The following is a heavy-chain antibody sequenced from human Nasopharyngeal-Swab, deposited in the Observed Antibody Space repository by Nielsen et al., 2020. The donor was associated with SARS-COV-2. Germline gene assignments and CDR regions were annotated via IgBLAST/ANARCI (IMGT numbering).Heavy chain of an antibody. CDR2: ISGSGGST. V-gene: IGHV3-23*01. CDR1: GFTFSSYA. CDR3: ARGASDYGSGSYFAEDYYYYGMDV. Sequence: GESLKISCAASGFTFSSYAMSWVRQAPGKGLEWVSAISGSGGSTYYADSVKGRFTISRDNAKNSLYLQMNSLRAEDTAVYYCARGASDYGSGSYFAEDYYYYGMDVWGQGTTVTVSS. D-gene: IGHD3-10*01. J-gene: IGHJ6*02.